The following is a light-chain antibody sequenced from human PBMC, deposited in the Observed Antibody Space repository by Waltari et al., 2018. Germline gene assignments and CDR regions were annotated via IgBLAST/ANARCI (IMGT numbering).Light chain of an antibody. CDR2: DAS. J-gene: IGKJ5*01. CDR3: QLYDKCPIT. Sequence: DIQMTQSPSSLSASVGDRVTITCQASHDISNYLNWYQQKPGKTPKLLIDDASKLETGVPTRFRGSGTGTDFTFTMRSLKPEEIATNYCQLYDKCPITFGQRARLESK. CDR1: HDISNY. V-gene: IGKV1-33*01.